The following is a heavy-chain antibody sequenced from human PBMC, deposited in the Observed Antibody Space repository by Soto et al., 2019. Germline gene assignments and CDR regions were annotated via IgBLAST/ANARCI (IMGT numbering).Heavy chain of an antibody. D-gene: IGHD1-26*01. J-gene: IGHJ4*02. CDR1: GFPFSSYA. Sequence: EVQLLESGGDLVQPGGSLRLSCAASGFPFSSYAMTWVRQAPGKGLEWVSSISGSGSSTYSADSVKGRFTVSRDNSKNTQYLQMDSLRVEDTAVYFCAKGIDPVVTSKGIDYWGQGTLVTVSS. CDR3: AKGIDPVVTSKGIDY. CDR2: ISGSGSST. V-gene: IGHV3-23*01.